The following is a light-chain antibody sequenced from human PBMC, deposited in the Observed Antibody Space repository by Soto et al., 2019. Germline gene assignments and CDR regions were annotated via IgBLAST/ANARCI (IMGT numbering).Light chain of an antibody. CDR2: GAS. CDR1: QSVSSN. V-gene: IGKV3-15*01. Sequence: EIVMTQSPAPLSVSPGERATLSCRASQSVSSNLAWYQQKPGQAPRLLIYGASTRATGIPARFSGSGSGTEFTLTISSLQSEDFAVYYCQQYNNWLATFGQGTKVEIK. J-gene: IGKJ1*01. CDR3: QQYNNWLAT.